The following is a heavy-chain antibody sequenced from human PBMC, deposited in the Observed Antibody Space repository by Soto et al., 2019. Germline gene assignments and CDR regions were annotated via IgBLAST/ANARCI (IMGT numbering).Heavy chain of an antibody. Sequence: VHLVQSGPEVKKPGSSVKVSCKASGGTFNMSNVAWVRQVPGQGLEWMGRFIPGLAVADFAQRFQGRLTFTADNSSTTASLELGGLRSDDTALYYCATGYYDFLPGDHENAFNVWGQGTMVTVSS. V-gene: IGHV1-69*02. J-gene: IGHJ3*01. CDR2: FIPGLAVA. CDR3: ATGYYDFLPGDHENAFNV. CDR1: GGTFNMSN. D-gene: IGHD3-9*01.